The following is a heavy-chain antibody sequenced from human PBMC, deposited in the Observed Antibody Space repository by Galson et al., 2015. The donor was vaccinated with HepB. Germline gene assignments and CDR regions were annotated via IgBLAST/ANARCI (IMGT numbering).Heavy chain of an antibody. J-gene: IGHJ4*02. CDR1: GFTFSSYS. D-gene: IGHD5-18*01. CDR3: ARDQGSYENWQPLDY. V-gene: IGHV3-21*01. Sequence: SLRLSCAASGFTFSSYSMNWVRQAPGKGLEWVSSISSSSSYIYYADSVKGRYTISRDNAKNSLYLQMNSLRAEDTAVYYCARDQGSYENWQPLDYWGQGTLVTVSS. CDR2: ISSSSSYI.